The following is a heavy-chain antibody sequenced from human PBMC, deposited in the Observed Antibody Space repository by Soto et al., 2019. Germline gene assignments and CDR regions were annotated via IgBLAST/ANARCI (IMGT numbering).Heavy chain of an antibody. CDR1: GFTFSSYA. Sequence: PGGSLRLSCAASGFTFSSYAMHWVRQAPGKGLEWVAVISYDGSNKYYADSVKGRFTISRDNSKNTLYLQMNSPRAEDTAVYYCARDLHSPGFGEWRCYCGMDVCGQGTTVTVS. J-gene: IGHJ6*02. CDR3: ARDLHSPGFGEWRCYCGMDV. CDR2: ISYDGSNK. D-gene: IGHD3-10*01. V-gene: IGHV3-30-3*01.